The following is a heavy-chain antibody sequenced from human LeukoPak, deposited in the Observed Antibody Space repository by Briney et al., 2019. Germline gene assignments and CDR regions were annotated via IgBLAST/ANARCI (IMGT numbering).Heavy chain of an antibody. CDR1: GDSVSSGSYY. CDR2: IYYSGST. D-gene: IGHD3-9*01. J-gene: IGHJ4*02. Sequence: PSETLSLTCTVSGDSVSSGSYYWSWIRQPPGKGLEWIGYIYYSGSTNYNPSLKSRVTISVDTSKNQFSLKLSSVTAADTAVYYCAVRGRYFDWAPLDYWGQGTLVTVSS. V-gene: IGHV4-61*01. CDR3: AVRGRYFDWAPLDY.